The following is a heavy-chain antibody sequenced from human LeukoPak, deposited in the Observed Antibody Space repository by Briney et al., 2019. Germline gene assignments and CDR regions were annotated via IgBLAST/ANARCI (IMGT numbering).Heavy chain of an antibody. Sequence: PGGSLRLSCAASGFTFDDYAMPWVRQAPGKGLEWVSGISWNSGSIGYADSVKGRFTISRDNAKNSLYLQMNSLRAEDTALYYCAKDMTEQQLVGFDYWGQGTLVTVSS. J-gene: IGHJ4*02. V-gene: IGHV3-9*01. D-gene: IGHD6-13*01. CDR3: AKDMTEQQLVGFDY. CDR2: ISWNSGSI. CDR1: GFTFDDYA.